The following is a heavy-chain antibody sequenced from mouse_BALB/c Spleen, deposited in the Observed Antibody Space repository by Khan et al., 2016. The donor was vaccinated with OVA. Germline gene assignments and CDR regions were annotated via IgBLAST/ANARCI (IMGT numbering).Heavy chain of an antibody. CDR3: ARSEYFAWFGY. D-gene: IGHD2-10*02. CDR1: GFNFKDYY. Sequence: VQLQQSGAEVVRPGALVKLSCKAYGFNFKDYYIHWVKQRPEQGLEWIGWIDPENGHHINDPKFQGKANITADSSSSTAYLQLSSLTTEDSAGYYYARSEYFAWFGYWGQGTLVTVSA. V-gene: IGHV14-1*02. CDR2: IDPENGHH. J-gene: IGHJ3*01.